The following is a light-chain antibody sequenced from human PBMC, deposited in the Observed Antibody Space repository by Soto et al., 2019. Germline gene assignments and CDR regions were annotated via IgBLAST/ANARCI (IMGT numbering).Light chain of an antibody. Sequence: QSALTQPASVSGSPGQSITIPCTGTSSDVGGYNYVSWYQQHPGKAPKLIIYQVINRPSGVSNRFSASKSGNTASLIISGLQPEDEADYYCSSYTSTHTGIFGGGTKLTVL. V-gene: IGLV2-14*01. CDR1: SSDVGGYNY. CDR3: SSYTSTHTGI. J-gene: IGLJ2*01. CDR2: QVI.